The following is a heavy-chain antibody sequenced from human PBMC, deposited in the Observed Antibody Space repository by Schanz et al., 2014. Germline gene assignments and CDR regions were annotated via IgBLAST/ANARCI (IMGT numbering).Heavy chain of an antibody. J-gene: IGHJ3*01. Sequence: QVQLQESGPGLVKPSGTLSLTCVVSGGSISSGVWWTWARQSPGKGLEWIGEIFHSGTTNYNPSLGSRVTISVEKAKNQFSRIWSGMTAAATAVYYCTRSTLWSYDVWGRGTMVIVSS. V-gene: IGHV4-4*02. D-gene: IGHD2-21*01. CDR2: IFHSGTT. CDR1: GGSISSGVW. CDR3: TRSTLWSYDV.